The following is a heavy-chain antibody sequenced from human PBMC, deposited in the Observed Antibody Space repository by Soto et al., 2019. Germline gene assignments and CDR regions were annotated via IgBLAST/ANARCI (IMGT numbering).Heavy chain of an antibody. V-gene: IGHV4-4*02. CDR1: GGSVRAPDW. CDR3: ARVRQGCSANNCYFDP. Sequence: QVHLQESGPGLVAPSGTLSLTCTLSGGSVRAPDWWNWVRQSPDKGLEWIAEVHISGHSNYNPSLRSRGSLAINSSKNQFYLNLNSVTAADTAIYYCARVRQGCSANNCYFDPWGQGTQVTISS. D-gene: IGHD1-1*01. J-gene: IGHJ5*01. CDR2: VHISGHS.